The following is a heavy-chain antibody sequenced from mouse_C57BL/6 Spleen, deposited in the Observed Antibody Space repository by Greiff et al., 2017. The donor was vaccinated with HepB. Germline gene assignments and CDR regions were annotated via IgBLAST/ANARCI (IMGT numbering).Heavy chain of an antibody. D-gene: IGHD1-1*01. CDR2: IYPGSGNT. Sequence: VKLQESGAELVRPGASVKLSCKASGYTFTDYYINWVKQRPGQGLEWIARIYPGSGNTYYNEKFKGKATLTAEKSSSTAYMQLSSLTSEDSAVYFCARYYYGSGPSWFAYWGQGTLVTVSA. CDR3: ARYYYGSGPSWFAY. CDR1: GYTFTDYY. J-gene: IGHJ3*01. V-gene: IGHV1-76*01.